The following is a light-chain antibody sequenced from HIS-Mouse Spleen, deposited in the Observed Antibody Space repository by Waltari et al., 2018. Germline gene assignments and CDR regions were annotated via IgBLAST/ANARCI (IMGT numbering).Light chain of an antibody. J-gene: IGLJ1*01. CDR3: SSYTSSSTLLYV. V-gene: IGLV2-14*03. CDR2: DVG. CDR1: SSDVGGYNY. Sequence: QSALTQPASVSGSPGQSITISCTGTSSDVGGYNYVSWSQQHPGKAPKLMIYDVGNRPSGVSNRFSGSKSGNTASLTISGLQAEDEADYYCSSYTSSSTLLYVFGTGTKVTVL.